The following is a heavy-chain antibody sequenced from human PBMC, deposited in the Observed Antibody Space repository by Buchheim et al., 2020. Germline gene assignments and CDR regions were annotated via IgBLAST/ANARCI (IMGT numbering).Heavy chain of an antibody. CDR1: GFTFSSYG. CDR2: IWYDGSNK. Sequence: QVQLVESGGGVVQPGRSLRLSCAASGFTFSSYGMHWVRQAPGKGLEWVAVIWYDGSNKYYADSVKGRFPISRDNSKNTLYLQMNRLRAEDTAVYYCARDKSIAARPVYYYGMDVWGQGTT. D-gene: IGHD6-6*01. J-gene: IGHJ6*02. V-gene: IGHV3-33*01. CDR3: ARDKSIAARPVYYYGMDV.